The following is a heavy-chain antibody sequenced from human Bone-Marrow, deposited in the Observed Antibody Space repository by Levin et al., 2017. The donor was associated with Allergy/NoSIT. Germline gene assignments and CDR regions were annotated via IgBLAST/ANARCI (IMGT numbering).Heavy chain of an antibody. J-gene: IGHJ6*02. V-gene: IGHV3-30*18. CDR3: AKDVVGASTNYYGMDV. CDR2: VSFDGAKT. D-gene: IGHD1-26*01. CDR1: GFTFNYYA. Sequence: GESLKISCAASGFTFNYYAMHWVRQAPGKGLEWVAAVSFDGAKTYYADSVRGRFTISRDNSKNTLHLQMNSLRGDDTAIYYCAKDVVGASTNYYGMDVWGQGTTVTVSS.